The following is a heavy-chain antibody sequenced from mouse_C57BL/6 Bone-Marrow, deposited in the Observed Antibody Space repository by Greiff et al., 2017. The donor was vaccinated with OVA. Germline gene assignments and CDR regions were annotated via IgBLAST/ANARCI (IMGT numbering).Heavy chain of an antibody. V-gene: IGHV1-64*01. Sequence: QVHVKQPGAELVKPGASVKLSCKTSGYTFTSYWMHWVKQRPGQGLEWIGMIHPNSGSTNYNEKFKSKATLTVDKSSSTAYMQLSSLTSEVSAVYYCARGGFYYSNYVGWYFDVWGTGTTVTVSS. CDR3: ARGGFYYSNYVGWYFDV. J-gene: IGHJ1*03. D-gene: IGHD2-5*01. CDR1: GYTFTSYW. CDR2: IHPNSGST.